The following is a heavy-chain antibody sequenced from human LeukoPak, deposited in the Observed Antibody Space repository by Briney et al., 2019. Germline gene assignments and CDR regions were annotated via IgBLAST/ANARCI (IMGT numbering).Heavy chain of an antibody. V-gene: IGHV1-2*02. D-gene: IGHD3-10*01. J-gene: IGHJ4*02. CDR1: GYTFTGYY. CDR3: ARVSREVRGVSGPSTQI. Sequence: GASVKVSFTASGYTFTGYYMHWVRQAPGQGLEWMGWINPNSGGTNYAQKFQGRVTMTRDTSISTAYMELSRLRSDDTAVYYCARVSREVRGVSGPSTQIWGQGTLVTVSS. CDR2: INPNSGGT.